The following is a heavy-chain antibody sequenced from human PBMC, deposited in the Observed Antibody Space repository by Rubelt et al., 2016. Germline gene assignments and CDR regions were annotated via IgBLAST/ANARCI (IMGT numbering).Heavy chain of an antibody. CDR2: IIPIFGTA. J-gene: IGHJ4*02. V-gene: IGHV1-69*01. Sequence: QVQLVQSGAEVKKPGFSVKVSCKASGGTFSSYAISWVRQAPGQGLEWMGGIIPIFGTANYAKKFQGRVTITADESTSTAYMELSSLRSEDTAVYYCARSSPHPGIAVDYWGQGTLVTVSS. CDR3: ARSSPHPGIAVDY. CDR1: GGTFSSYA. D-gene: IGHD6-13*01.